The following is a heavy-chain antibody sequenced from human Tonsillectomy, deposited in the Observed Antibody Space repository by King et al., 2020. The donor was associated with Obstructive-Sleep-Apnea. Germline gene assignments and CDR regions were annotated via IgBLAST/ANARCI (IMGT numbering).Heavy chain of an antibody. CDR3: AKGPAQQLVPNYFDY. J-gene: IGHJ4*02. CDR1: EFTFSSYA. V-gene: IGHV3-23*04. Sequence: VQLVESGGGLVQRGGSLRLSCAASEFTFSSYAMTWVRQAPGKGLEWVSVISGSGGSTYYADSVTGRFTISRDNSKNTLFLQMNSLRVEDTAVYYCAKGPAQQLVPNYFDYWGQGTLVTVSS. CDR2: ISGSGGST. D-gene: IGHD6-13*01.